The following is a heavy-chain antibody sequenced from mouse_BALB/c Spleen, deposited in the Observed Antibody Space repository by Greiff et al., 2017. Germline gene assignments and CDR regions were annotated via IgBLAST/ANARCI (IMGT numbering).Heavy chain of an antibody. V-gene: IGHV5-17*02. CDR1: GFTFSSFG. CDR2: ISSGSSTI. CDR3: ASGPFDY. Sequence: DVKLVESGGGLVQPGGSRKLSCAASGFTFSSFGMHWVRQAPEKGLEWVAYISSGSSTIYYADTVKGRFTISRDNPKNTLFLQMTSLRSEDTAMYYCASGPFDYWGQGTTLTVSS. J-gene: IGHJ2*01.